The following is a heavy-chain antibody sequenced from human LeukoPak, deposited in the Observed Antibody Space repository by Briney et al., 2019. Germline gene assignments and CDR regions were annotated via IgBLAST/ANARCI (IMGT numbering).Heavy chain of an antibody. D-gene: IGHD5/OR15-5a*01. CDR3: ARDHVSYYYYGMDV. J-gene: IGHJ6*02. V-gene: IGHV3-11*04. CDR1: GFTFSDYY. Sequence: PGGSLRLSCAASGFTFSDYYMSWIRQAPGKGLEWVSYISNSGSTIYYADSAKGRFTISRDNAKNSLYLQMNSLRAEDTAVYYCARDHVSYYYYGMDVWGQGTTVTVSS. CDR2: ISNSGSTI.